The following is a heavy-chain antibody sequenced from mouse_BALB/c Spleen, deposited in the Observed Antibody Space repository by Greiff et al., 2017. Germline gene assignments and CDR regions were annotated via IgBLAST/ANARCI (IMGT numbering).Heavy chain of an antibody. CDR2: ISYDGSN. CDR1: GYSITSGYY. V-gene: IGHV3-6*02. J-gene: IGHJ2*01. D-gene: IGHD2-2*01. CDR3: ARDGNYGYDIGY. Sequence: EVQLQQSGPGLVKPSQSLSLTCSVTGYSITSGYYWNWIRQFPGNKLEWMGYISYDGSNNYNPSLKNRISITRDTSKNQFFLKLNSVTTEDTATYYCARDGNYGYDIGYWGQGTTLTVSS.